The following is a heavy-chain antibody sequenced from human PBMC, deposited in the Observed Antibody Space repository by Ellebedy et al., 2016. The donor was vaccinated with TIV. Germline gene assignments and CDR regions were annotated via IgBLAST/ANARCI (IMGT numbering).Heavy chain of an antibody. CDR2: ISSSSTSI. J-gene: IGHJ4*02. Sequence: PGGSLRLSCAASGFTLSSYSMNWVRQAPGKGLEWVSSISSSSTSIYYADSVKGRFTISRYNAKNSLYLQMNSLRVEDTAVYYFARAYLYCSSTSCSHFDYWGQGTLVTVSS. V-gene: IGHV3-21*01. CDR1: GFTLSSYS. CDR3: ARAYLYCSSTSCSHFDY. D-gene: IGHD2-2*01.